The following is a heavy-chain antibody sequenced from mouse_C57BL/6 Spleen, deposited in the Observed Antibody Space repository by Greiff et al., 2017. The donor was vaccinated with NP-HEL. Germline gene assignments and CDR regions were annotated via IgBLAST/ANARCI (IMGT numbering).Heavy chain of an antibody. CDR2: INPYNGGT. Sequence: EVQLVESGPVLVKPGASVKMSCKASGYTFTDYYMNWVKQSHGKSLEWIGVINPYNGGTSYNQKFKGKATLTVDKSSSTAYMELKSLTSEDSAVYYCARVYYSPLDYWGQGTTLTVSS. CDR3: ARVYYSPLDY. V-gene: IGHV1-19*01. CDR1: GYTFTDYY. D-gene: IGHD2-12*01. J-gene: IGHJ2*01.